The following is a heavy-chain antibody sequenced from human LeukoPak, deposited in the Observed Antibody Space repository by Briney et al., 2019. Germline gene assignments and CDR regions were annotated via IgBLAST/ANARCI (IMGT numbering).Heavy chain of an antibody. CDR2: ISSGGSYI. J-gene: IGHJ4*02. CDR1: GFTFSDYA. CDR3: ARGPALYCTSSSCLDGVD. V-gene: IGHV3-21*01. D-gene: IGHD2-2*01. Sequence: EPGGSLRLSCTAPGFTFSDYATNWVRQAPGKGLEWVSSISSGGSYISYADSVKGRFTVSRDNAKDSLFLQMRSLRDEDTAVYYRARGPALYCTSSSCLDGVDWGQGTLVSVSS.